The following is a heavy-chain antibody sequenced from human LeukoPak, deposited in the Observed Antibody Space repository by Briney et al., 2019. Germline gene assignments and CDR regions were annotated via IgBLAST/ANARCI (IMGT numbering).Heavy chain of an antibody. CDR1: GFTLSSYW. CDR3: ARDVWTGVAVSDY. Sequence: PGGSLRLSCVASGFTLSSYWMTWVRQAPGKGLEWLANIKEDGSIQYYLGSVRGRFTISRDNAKTSVYLQLNSLRADDTAVYYCARDVWTGVAVSDYGGEGTLVTVSS. D-gene: IGHD6-19*01. J-gene: IGHJ4*02. CDR2: IKEDGSIQ. V-gene: IGHV3-7*01.